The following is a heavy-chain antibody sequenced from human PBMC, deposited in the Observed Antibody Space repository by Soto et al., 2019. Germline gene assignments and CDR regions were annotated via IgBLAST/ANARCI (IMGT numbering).Heavy chain of an antibody. Sequence: ASVKVSCEASGYTFTGYYMHWVRQAPGQGLEWMGWINPNSGGTNYAQKFQGWVTMTRDTSISTAYMELSRLRSDDTAVYYCARDRWAMVRFRDGYYFDYWGQGTLVTVSS. D-gene: IGHD3-10*01. CDR3: ARDRWAMVRFRDGYYFDY. V-gene: IGHV1-2*04. J-gene: IGHJ4*02. CDR1: GYTFTGYY. CDR2: INPNSGGT.